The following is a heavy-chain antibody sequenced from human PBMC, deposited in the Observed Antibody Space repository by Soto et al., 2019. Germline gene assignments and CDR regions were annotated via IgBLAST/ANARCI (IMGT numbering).Heavy chain of an antibody. CDR3: ARERERGLRLGDAADY. J-gene: IGHJ4*02. V-gene: IGHV3-21*01. CDR1: GFTFSSYS. D-gene: IGHD3-16*01. Sequence: EVQLVESGGGLVKPGGSLRLSCAASGFTFSSYSMNWVRQAPGKGLEWVSSISSSSSYIYYADSVKGRFTISRDNAKNSLYLQMNGLRAEDTAVYYCARERERGLRLGDAADYWGRGTLVTVSS. CDR2: ISSSSSYI.